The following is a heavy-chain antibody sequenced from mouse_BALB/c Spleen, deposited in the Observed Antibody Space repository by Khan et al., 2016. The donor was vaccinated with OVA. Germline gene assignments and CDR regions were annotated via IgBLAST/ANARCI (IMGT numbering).Heavy chain of an antibody. J-gene: IGHJ2*01. D-gene: IGHD2-14*01. CDR2: ISYSGNT. CDR3: ASVYRGDFDY. Sequence: EVKLEVSGPGLVKPSQSLSLTCTVTGYSITSDYAWNWIRQFPGNKLEWMGYISYSGNTKYNPSLKSRISITRDTSKNQFFLQLNSVTIEDAATXYCASVYRGDFDYWGQGTTLTVSS. V-gene: IGHV3-2*02. CDR1: GYSITSDYA.